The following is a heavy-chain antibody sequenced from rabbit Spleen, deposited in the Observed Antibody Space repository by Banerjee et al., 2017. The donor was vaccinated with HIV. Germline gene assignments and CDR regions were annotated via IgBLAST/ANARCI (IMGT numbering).Heavy chain of an antibody. CDR1: GVSFSDKDV. V-gene: IGHV1S45*01. CDR2: IDPAGSGNT. D-gene: IGHD1-1*01. CDR3: ARNYVNAFDP. J-gene: IGHJ2*01. Sequence: QEQLVESGGGLVKPEGSLTLTCKASGVSFSDKDVMCWVRQAPGKGLEWIACIDPAGSGNTYYATWAKGRFTVSKTSSTTVTLQMTSLTAADTATYFCARNYVNAFDPWGPGTLVTVS.